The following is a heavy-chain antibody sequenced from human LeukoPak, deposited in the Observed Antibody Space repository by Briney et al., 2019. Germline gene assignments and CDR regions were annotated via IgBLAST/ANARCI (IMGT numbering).Heavy chain of an antibody. CDR3: ARTGVFLEWLSPPYYFDY. Sequence: GGSLRLSCAASGFTFNDYAMHWVRQAPGKGLEWVSGISWNSGSIGYVDSVKGRFTISRDNAKNSLYLQMNSLRAEDTAVYYCARTGVFLEWLSPPYYFDYWGQGTLVTVSS. J-gene: IGHJ4*02. CDR2: ISWNSGSI. CDR1: GFTFNDYA. D-gene: IGHD3-3*01. V-gene: IGHV3-9*01.